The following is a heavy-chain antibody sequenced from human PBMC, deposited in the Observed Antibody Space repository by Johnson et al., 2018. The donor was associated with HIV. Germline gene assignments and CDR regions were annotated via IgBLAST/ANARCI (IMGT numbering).Heavy chain of an antibody. Sequence: VQLVESGGGLVKPGGSLRLSCAASGFTFSSYAMHWVRQAPGKGLELEWVSAIGTAGDTYYPGSVKGRFTISRDNSKNTLYLQMNSLRAEDTAVYYCAKDTPLFAFDIWGQGTMVTVSS. CDR2: IGTAGDT. J-gene: IGHJ3*02. V-gene: IGHV3-13*01. CDR3: AKDTPLFAFDI. CDR1: GFTFSSYA.